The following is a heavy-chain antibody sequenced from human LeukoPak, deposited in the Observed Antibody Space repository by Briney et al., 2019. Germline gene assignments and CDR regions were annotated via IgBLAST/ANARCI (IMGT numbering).Heavy chain of an antibody. CDR3: ASYCSAGSCYYYYYYGMDV. D-gene: IGHD2-15*01. V-gene: IGHV3-48*01. CDR2: ISSSSSTI. Sequence: PGGSLRLSCAASGFIFSNYSMNWVRQAPGKGLEWVSYISSSSSTIYYADSVKGRFTISRDNAKNSLYLQMNSLRAEDTAVYYCASYCSAGSCYYYYYYGMDVWGQGTTVTVSS. CDR1: GFIFSNYS. J-gene: IGHJ6*02.